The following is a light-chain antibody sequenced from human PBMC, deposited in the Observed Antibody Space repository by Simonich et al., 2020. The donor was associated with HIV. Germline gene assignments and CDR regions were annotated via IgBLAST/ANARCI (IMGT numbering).Light chain of an antibody. J-gene: IGKJ4*01. V-gene: IGKV3-15*01. Sequence: EIVLTQSPGTLSVSPGERATLSCRASQSVSSNLAWYQQKPGQAPRLLIYDASTRATGIPARFSGSGSGTEFTLTISSMQSEDFAVYYCQQYRNWPPTFGGGTKVEIK. CDR1: QSVSSN. CDR2: DAS. CDR3: QQYRNWPPT.